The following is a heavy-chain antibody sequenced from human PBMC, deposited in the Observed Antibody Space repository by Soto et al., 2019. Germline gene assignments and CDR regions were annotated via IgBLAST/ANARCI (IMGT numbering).Heavy chain of an antibody. CDR2: IIDDGGRA. J-gene: IGHJ4*01. D-gene: IGHD1-1*01. Sequence: PGGSFRRSCSASGFTFNRDALRWVRQAPGEVRELVSAIIDDGGRAYYAGSVKGRFPISRDYSKNTTSLQMNSLIDEATAVWYCAKDQMELWVFEGYFDYWAQGIQVTVSS. CDR1: GFTFNRDA. V-gene: IGHV3-23*01. CDR3: AKDQMELWVFEGYFDY.